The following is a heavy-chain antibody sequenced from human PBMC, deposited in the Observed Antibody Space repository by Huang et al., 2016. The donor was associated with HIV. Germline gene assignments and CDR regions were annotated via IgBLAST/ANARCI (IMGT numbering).Heavy chain of an antibody. J-gene: IGHJ4*02. CDR3: ARSAYGDLDY. D-gene: IGHD4-17*01. CDR1: GYTFTNYD. CDR2: MNTNTGNT. Sequence: QVHLVQSGAEVKKPGASVKVSCKASGYTFTNYDINWVRQAPGRGVGWMGWMNTNTGNTGFAQSFQGRVTMTRKTSITTAYMELTSLTSEDTAVYYCARSAYGDLDYWGLGTLVIVSS. V-gene: IGHV1-8*02.